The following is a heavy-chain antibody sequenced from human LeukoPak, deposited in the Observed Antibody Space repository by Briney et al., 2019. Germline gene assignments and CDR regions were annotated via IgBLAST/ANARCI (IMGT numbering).Heavy chain of an antibody. CDR2: ISAYNGNT. V-gene: IGHV1-18*01. Sequence: GASVKVSCKASGYTFTSYGISWVRQAPGQGLEWMGWISAYNGNTNYAQKLQGRVTMTTDTSTSTAYMELRSLRSDDTPVYYCARRGYSYGYLAFDYYYMDVWGKGTTVTVSS. D-gene: IGHD5-18*01. J-gene: IGHJ6*03. CDR3: ARRGYSYGYLAFDYYYMDV. CDR1: GYTFTSYG.